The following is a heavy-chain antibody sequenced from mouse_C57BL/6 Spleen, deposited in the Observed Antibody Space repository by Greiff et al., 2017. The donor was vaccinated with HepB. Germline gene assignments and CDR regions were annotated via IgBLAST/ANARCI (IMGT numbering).Heavy chain of an antibody. Sequence: EVKLVESGPGLAKPSQTLSLTCSVPGYSITSDYWNWIRKFPGNKLEYMGYISYSGSTYYNPSLKSRISITRDTSKNQYYLQLNSVTTEDTATYYCATTAASSSYFDVWGTGTTVTVSS. D-gene: IGHD1-1*01. CDR1: GYSITSDY. J-gene: IGHJ1*03. CDR2: ISYSGST. CDR3: ATTAASSSYFDV. V-gene: IGHV3-8*01.